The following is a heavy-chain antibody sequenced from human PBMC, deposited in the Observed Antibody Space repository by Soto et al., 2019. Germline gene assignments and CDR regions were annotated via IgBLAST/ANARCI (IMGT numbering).Heavy chain of an antibody. CDR3: ARHIGPYEGVPPHRLLDYDFWSGSLVSYYYYYMDV. CDR1: GGSISSSSYY. CDR2: IYYSGST. V-gene: IGHV4-39*01. J-gene: IGHJ6*03. D-gene: IGHD3-3*01. Sequence: PSETLSLTCTVSGGSISSSSYYWGWIRQPPGKGLEWIGSIYYSGSTYYNPSLKSRVTISVDTSKNQFSLKLSSVTAADTAVYYCARHIGPYEGVPPHRLLDYDFWSGSLVSYYYYYMDVWGKGTTVTVSS.